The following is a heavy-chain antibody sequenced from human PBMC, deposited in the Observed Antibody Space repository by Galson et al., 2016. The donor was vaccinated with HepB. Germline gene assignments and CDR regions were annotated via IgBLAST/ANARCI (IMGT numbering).Heavy chain of an antibody. J-gene: IGHJ5*02. D-gene: IGHD4-11*01. V-gene: IGHV1-18*01. CDR1: GYTFSNYV. CDR3: ARTHSDFVVWLDP. CDR2: ISAYNGIT. Sequence: SVKVSCKASGYTFSNYVITWVRQAPGQGLEWMGRISAYNGITNYGPKFQGRVTMTTDTSTSTAYMELRSLRSDDTAVYYCARTHSDFVVWLDPWGQGTLVTVSS.